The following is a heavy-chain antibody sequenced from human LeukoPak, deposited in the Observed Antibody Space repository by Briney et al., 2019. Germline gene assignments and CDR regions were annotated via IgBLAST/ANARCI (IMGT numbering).Heavy chain of an antibody. CDR2: INPSGGST. V-gene: IGHV1-46*01. D-gene: IGHD6-13*01. Sequence: ASVKVSCKASGYTFTSYYMHWVRQAPGQGLEWMGIINPSGGSTSYAQKFQGRVTMTRDTSTSTVYMELSSLRSEDTAAYYCARASGIAAAFDIWGQGTMVTVSS. CDR3: ARASGIAAAFDI. J-gene: IGHJ3*02. CDR1: GYTFTSYY.